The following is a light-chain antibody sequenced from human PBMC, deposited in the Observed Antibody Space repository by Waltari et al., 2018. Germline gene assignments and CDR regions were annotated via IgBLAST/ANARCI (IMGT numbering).Light chain of an antibody. CDR3: QHHLRLPTT. V-gene: IGKV3-20*01. CDR1: QRVGTY. Sequence: IVLTQSPGPLSLSPGERATLACRASQRVGTYLAWYQQKPGQAPRLLIYGAYSRAAGIPDRFSGSGYGTDCSLTISRLEPEDCAVYVCQHHLRLPTTFGQGTKVEIK. CDR2: GAY. J-gene: IGKJ1*01.